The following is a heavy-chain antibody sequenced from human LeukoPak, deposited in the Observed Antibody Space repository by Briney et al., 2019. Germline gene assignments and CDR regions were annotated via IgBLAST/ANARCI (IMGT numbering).Heavy chain of an antibody. V-gene: IGHV4-59*01. CDR1: GGSISSYY. Sequence: PSETPSLTCTVCGGSISSYYWSWIRQPPGKGLEWIGYIYYSGSTNYNPSLKSRVTISVDTSKNQFSLKLSSVTAADTAVYYCARDRRTNDYDFWSGYYYGDAFDIWGQGTMVTVSS. CDR3: ARDRRTNDYDFWSGYYYGDAFDI. D-gene: IGHD3-3*01. J-gene: IGHJ3*02. CDR2: IYYSGST.